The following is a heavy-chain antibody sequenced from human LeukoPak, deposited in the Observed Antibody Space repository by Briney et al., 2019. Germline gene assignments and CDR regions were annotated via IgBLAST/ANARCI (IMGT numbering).Heavy chain of an antibody. CDR3: AREGPYSRPFDY. CDR2: MNPNSGNT. D-gene: IGHD5-18*01. V-gene: IGHV1-8*01. Sequence: GASVKVSCKASGYTFTSYDINWVRQATGQGLEWMGWMNPNSGNTGYAQKFQGRVTMTRNTSISTAYMELSSLRSEDTAVYYYAREGPYSRPFDYWGQGTLVTVSS. J-gene: IGHJ4*02. CDR1: GYTFTSYD.